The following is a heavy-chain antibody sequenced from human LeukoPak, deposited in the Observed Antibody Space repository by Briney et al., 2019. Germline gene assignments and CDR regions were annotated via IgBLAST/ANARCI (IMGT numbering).Heavy chain of an antibody. J-gene: IGHJ4*02. CDR2: ISGSGGST. V-gene: IGHV3-23*01. D-gene: IGHD3-9*01. Sequence: ETLSLTCAVYGGSFSGYYWSWIRQPPGKGLEWVSAISGSGGSTYYADSVKGRFTISRDNSKNTLYLQMNSLRAEDTAVYYCARSPYDILTGYSVFLDYWGQGTLVTVSS. CDR3: ARSPYDILTGYSVFLDY. CDR1: GGSFSGYY.